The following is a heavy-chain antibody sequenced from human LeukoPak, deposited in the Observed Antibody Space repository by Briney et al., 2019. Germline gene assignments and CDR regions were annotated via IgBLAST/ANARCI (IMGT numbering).Heavy chain of an antibody. Sequence: GGSLRLSCAASGFTFSNYAMSWVRQAPGKGLEWVANVNRDGGEKYYMDSVKGRFTISRDNTKNSLYLHMSSLRADDTAVYYCATYILNAGDSNWYDRWGQGTLVTVSS. CDR1: GFTFSNYA. CDR3: ATYILNAGDSNWYDR. V-gene: IGHV3-7*01. CDR2: VNRDGGEK. D-gene: IGHD2-21*01. J-gene: IGHJ5*02.